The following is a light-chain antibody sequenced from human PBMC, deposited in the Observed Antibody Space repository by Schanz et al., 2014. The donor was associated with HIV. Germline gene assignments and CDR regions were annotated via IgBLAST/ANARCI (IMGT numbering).Light chain of an antibody. CDR3: HHYGDSRGT. CDR2: GAS. CDR1: QSVSSTY. Sequence: EIVLTQSPGTLSLSPGERATLSCRASQSVSSTYLAWYQQKPGQAPRLLIYGASSRATGIPDRFSGRGSGTDFTLTITRLEPDDFAVYYCHHYGDSRGTFGGGTEVDI. J-gene: IGKJ4*02. V-gene: IGKV3-20*01.